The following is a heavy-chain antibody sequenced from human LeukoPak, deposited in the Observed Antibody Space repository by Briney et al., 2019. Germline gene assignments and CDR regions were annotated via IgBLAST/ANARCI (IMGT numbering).Heavy chain of an antibody. CDR3: ARAWRGWAYYYYGMDV. D-gene: IGHD6-19*01. J-gene: IGHJ6*02. V-gene: IGHV3-30-3*01. CDR1: GFTFNTYT. CDR2: ISNDGSDK. Sequence: GGSLRLSCAASGFTFNTYTMHWVRQAPGKGLEWVALISNDGSDKYYADSVTGRFTISRDNSMNTLYLQMDSLTVEDTALYYCARAWRGWAYYYYGMDVWGQGATVTVSS.